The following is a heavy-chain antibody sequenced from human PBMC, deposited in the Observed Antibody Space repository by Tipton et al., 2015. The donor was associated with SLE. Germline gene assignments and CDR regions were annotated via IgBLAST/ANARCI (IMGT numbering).Heavy chain of an antibody. D-gene: IGHD3-9*01. CDR3: ARESLGDWLPNFDY. J-gene: IGHJ4*02. CDR2: ISSNGGST. Sequence: QLVQSGGGVVRPGGSLRLSCAASGFTFSSYAMHWVRQAPGKGLEYVSAISSNGGSTYYANSVKGRFTISRDNSKNTLYLQMGSLRAEDMAVYYCARESLGDWLPNFDYWGQGTLVTVSS. CDR1: GFTFSSYA. V-gene: IGHV3-64*01.